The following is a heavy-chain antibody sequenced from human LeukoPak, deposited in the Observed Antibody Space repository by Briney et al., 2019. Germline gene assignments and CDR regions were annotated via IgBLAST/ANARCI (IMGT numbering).Heavy chain of an antibody. V-gene: IGHV3-23*01. CDR1: GFTFSSYA. CDR3: ARDRGAVTDVFDY. J-gene: IGHJ4*02. D-gene: IGHD6-19*01. CDR2: ISGSGGST. Sequence: GGSLRLSCAASGFTFSSYAMSWVRQAPGKGLSWVTGISGSGGSTYYADSVKGRFTISRDNSKNTLYLQMNSLRAEDTAVYYCARDRGAVTDVFDYWGQGTLVTVSS.